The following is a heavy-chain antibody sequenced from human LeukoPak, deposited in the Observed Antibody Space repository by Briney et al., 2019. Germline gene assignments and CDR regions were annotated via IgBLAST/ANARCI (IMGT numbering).Heavy chain of an antibody. CDR2: IYFSGAT. D-gene: IGHD3-16*01. J-gene: IGHJ4*02. CDR1: DGSISNHF. Sequence: SETLSLTCTVSDGSISNHFWSWIRQTPGKGLQWIGYIYFSGATDSNPSLKSRVTMSVDPSMTQLSLKLRSVTAADTAVYYCAREVRSYVWGSPAIFFDNWGPGTLVTVSS. CDR3: AREVRSYVWGSPAIFFDN. V-gene: IGHV4-59*11.